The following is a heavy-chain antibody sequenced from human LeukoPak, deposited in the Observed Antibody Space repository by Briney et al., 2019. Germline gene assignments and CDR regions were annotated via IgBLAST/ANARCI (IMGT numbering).Heavy chain of an antibody. Sequence: GASVKVSCKASGFTFTNYNMHWERQAPGQGLEWMGIINPSGGSTNCAQNFQARVTMTRDTSTSTVYMELSSLRSEDTAVYYCARESSGYYSLDYWGQGTLVTVSS. CDR2: INPSGGST. CDR1: GFTFTNYN. D-gene: IGHD3-22*01. V-gene: IGHV1-46*01. J-gene: IGHJ4*02. CDR3: ARESSGYYSLDY.